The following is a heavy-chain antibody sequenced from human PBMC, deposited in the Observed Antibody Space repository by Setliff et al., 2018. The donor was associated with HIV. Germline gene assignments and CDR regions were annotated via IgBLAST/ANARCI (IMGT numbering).Heavy chain of an antibody. CDR1: GYSFSTYW. CDR3: ARQVPAAIGAFDI. CDR2: IYPGDSDT. Sequence: GESLKISCQGSGYSFSTYWIGWVRQMPGKGLEWMGIIYPGDSDTRYSPSFQGQVTISADKSINTAYLQWSSLKASDIAMYYCARQVPAAIGAFDIWGPGTMVTVSS. J-gene: IGHJ3*02. D-gene: IGHD2-2*02. V-gene: IGHV5-51*01.